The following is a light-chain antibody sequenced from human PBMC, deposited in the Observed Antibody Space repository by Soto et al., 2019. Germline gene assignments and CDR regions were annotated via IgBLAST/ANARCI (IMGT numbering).Light chain of an antibody. CDR1: QSISTF. Sequence: DIQMTQSPSSLSASVGDRVTITCRASQSISTFLNCYQQKPWKAPKRLIYAASSLQSGVPSRFSGSGSGTAFTLTISSLRPEDFATYYCQQSYSTPYTFGHGTKLEIK. CDR2: AAS. V-gene: IGKV1-39*01. J-gene: IGKJ2*01. CDR3: QQSYSTPYT.